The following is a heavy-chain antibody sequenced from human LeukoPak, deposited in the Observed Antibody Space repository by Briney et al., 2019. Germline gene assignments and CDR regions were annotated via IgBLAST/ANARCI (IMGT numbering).Heavy chain of an antibody. CDR2: IYYSGST. J-gene: IGHJ4*02. V-gene: IGHV4-39*07. CDR3: AREETFPKAAGDY. D-gene: IGHD2/OR15-2a*01. Sequence: PSETLSLTCTVSGGSISSSSYYWGWIRQPPGKGLEWIGSIYYSGSTYYNPSLKSRVTISVDTSKNQFSLKLSSVTATDTAVYYCAREETFPKAAGDYWGQGTLVTVSS. CDR1: GGSISSSSYY.